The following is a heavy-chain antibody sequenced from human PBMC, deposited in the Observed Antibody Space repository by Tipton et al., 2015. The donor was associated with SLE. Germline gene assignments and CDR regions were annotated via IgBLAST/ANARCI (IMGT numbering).Heavy chain of an antibody. V-gene: IGHV3-7*01. Sequence: SLRLSCEASGFIFSRSWMSWVRRAAGKGLEWVASIKEDGSETYYGESVKGRITISRDNAKNSLYLQTRSLRGEDTAVYYCAREVAGYFDNWGQGILVTVSS. CDR2: IKEDGSET. J-gene: IGHJ4*02. CDR1: GFIFSRSW. D-gene: IGHD2-15*01. CDR3: AREVAGYFDN.